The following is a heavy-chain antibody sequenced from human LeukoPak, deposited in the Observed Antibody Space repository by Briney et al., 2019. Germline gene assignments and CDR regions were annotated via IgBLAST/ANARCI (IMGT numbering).Heavy chain of an antibody. CDR2: IYYSGST. CDR3: ARVDTASDAFDI. CDR1: GGSISSYY. V-gene: IGHV4-59*01. J-gene: IGHJ3*02. D-gene: IGHD5-18*01. Sequence: SETLSLTCTVSGGSISSYYWSWIRQPPGKGLEWIGYIYYSGSTNYDPSLKSRVTISVDTSKNQFSLKLSSVTAADTAVYFCARVDTASDAFDIWGQGTMVTVSS.